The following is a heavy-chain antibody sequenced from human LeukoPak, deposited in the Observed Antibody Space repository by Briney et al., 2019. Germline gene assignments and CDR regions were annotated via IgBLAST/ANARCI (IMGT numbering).Heavy chain of an antibody. Sequence: ASVKVSCKASGYTFTSYYIHWVRQAPGQGLEWMGIINPSGSSTTYAQKFQGRVTMTRDTSTTTVYMELNSLTSEDTAFYYCAAWGSRSSPRPDMDVWGQGTAVTVSS. CDR2: INPSGSST. D-gene: IGHD3-16*01. V-gene: IGHV1-46*01. CDR1: GYTFTSYY. J-gene: IGHJ6*02. CDR3: AAWGSRSSPRPDMDV.